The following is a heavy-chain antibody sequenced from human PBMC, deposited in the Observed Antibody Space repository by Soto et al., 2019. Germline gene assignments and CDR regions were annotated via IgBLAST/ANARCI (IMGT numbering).Heavy chain of an antibody. Sequence: QVQLVESGGGVVQPGRSLRLSCAASGFTFSSYGMHWVRQAPGKGLEWVAVISYDGSNKYYADSVKGRFTISRDNSKNTLYLQMNSLRAEDTAVYYCAKNSLWIQLVDWFDPWGQGTLVTVSS. CDR3: AKNSLWIQLVDWFDP. V-gene: IGHV3-30*18. CDR2: ISYDGSNK. J-gene: IGHJ5*02. CDR1: GFTFSSYG. D-gene: IGHD5-18*01.